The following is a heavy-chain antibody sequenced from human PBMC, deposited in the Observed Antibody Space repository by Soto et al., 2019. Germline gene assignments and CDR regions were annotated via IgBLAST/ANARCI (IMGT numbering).Heavy chain of an antibody. V-gene: IGHV1-69*12. CDR3: ARDLGALLSIVDTEYYYYGMDV. Sequence: QVQLVQSGAEVKKPGSSVKVSCKASGGTFSSYAISWVRQAPGQGLEWMGGIIPIFGTANYAQKFQGRVTITADDSARTAYRELSSLRSEDTAVYSCARDLGALLSIVDTEYYYYGMDVWGQGPTVTVSS. CDR2: IIPIFGTA. D-gene: IGHD5-12*01. CDR1: GGTFSSYA. J-gene: IGHJ6*02.